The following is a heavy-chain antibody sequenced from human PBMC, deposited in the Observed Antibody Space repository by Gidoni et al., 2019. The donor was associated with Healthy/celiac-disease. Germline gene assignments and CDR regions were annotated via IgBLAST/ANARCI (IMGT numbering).Heavy chain of an antibody. CDR3: ARGTPTYYYDSSGYGY. CDR1: GGSISSGGYY. V-gene: IGHV4-31*03. CDR2: IYYSGST. Sequence: QVQLQESGPGLVKPSQTLSLTCTVSGGSISSGGYYWSWIRQHPGKGLEWIGYIYYSGSTYYNPSLKSRVTISVDTSKNQFSLKLSSVTAADTAVYYCARGTPTYYYDSSGYGYWGQGTLVTVSS. D-gene: IGHD3-22*01. J-gene: IGHJ4*02.